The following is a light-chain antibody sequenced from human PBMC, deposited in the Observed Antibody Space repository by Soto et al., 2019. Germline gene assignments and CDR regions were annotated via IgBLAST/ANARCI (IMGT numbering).Light chain of an antibody. V-gene: IGKV3-15*01. J-gene: IGKJ4*01. CDR2: GAS. CDR3: HHYNNWPHT. Sequence: IVITQSPATLSVSPGERATLSSRASQSFASNLAWYQQRPGQAPWLLIYGASTRPTGVPVRFSGSGSGTEFTLTISSLQSEDFAVYYCHHYNNWPHTFGGGTKVEIK. CDR1: QSFASN.